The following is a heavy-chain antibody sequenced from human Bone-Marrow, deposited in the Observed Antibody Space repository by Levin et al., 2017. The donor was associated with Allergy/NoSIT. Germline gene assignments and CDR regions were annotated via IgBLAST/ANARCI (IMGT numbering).Heavy chain of an antibody. CDR2: ISGDSEYR. Sequence: GGSLRLSCEASGFSFFFYNMNWVRQAPGKGPEWVSSISGDSEYRYYADSVKGRFTISRDNAKDSLYLQMNSLRAEDTAVYYCAYGAGSYGPLFWGQGTLVTVSS. D-gene: IGHD3-10*01. J-gene: IGHJ4*02. V-gene: IGHV3-21*01. CDR1: GFSFFFYN. CDR3: AYGAGSYGPLF.